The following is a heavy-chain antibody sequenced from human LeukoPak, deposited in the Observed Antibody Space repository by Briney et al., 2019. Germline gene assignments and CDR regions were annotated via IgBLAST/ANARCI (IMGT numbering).Heavy chain of an antibody. CDR3: ARDTTMVRGVIPFDY. D-gene: IGHD3-10*01. Sequence: GGSLRLSCAASGFTFSSYSMNWVRQAPGKGLEWVSSISSSSSYIYYADSVKGRFTISRDNAKNSLYLQMNSLRAEDTAVYYCARDTTMVRGVIPFDYWGQGTLVTVSS. CDR2: ISSSSSYI. CDR1: GFTFSSYS. V-gene: IGHV3-21*01. J-gene: IGHJ4*02.